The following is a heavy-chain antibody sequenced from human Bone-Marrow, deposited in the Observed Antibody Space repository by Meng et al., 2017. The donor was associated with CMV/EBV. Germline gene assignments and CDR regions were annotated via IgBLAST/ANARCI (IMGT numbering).Heavy chain of an antibody. CDR3: AKDSRSDFWSGYLFDY. V-gene: IGHV3-23*03. CDR1: GFAFSNYA. J-gene: IGHJ4*02. D-gene: IGHD3-3*01. CDR2: IYSGGSRT. Sequence: GESLKIFCAASGFAFSNYAMSWVRQATGKGLEWVSIIYSGGSRTYYADSVKGRFTISRDNLKNTLYLQMNSLRAEDTAVYYCAKDSRSDFWSGYLFDYWGQGTLVTVSS.